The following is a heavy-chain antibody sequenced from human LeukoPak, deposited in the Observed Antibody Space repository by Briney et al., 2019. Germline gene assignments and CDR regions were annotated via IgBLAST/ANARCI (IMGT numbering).Heavy chain of an antibody. J-gene: IGHJ4*02. V-gene: IGHV4-34*01. CDR3: ARGVDSAKVGF. CDR1: GGSLSGYY. Sequence: SETLSLTCAVFGGSLSGYYWSWVRQAPGKGPEWIGEVHYSGSINYNPSLESRVTISADASKNQFSLKLTSVTAADTAMYYCARGVDSAKVGFWGPGALVTVSS. CDR2: VHYSGSI. D-gene: IGHD3-3*01.